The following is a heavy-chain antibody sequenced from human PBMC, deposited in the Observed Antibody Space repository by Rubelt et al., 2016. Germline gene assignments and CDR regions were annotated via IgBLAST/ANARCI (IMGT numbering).Heavy chain of an antibody. D-gene: IGHD1-14*01. V-gene: IGHV3-21*01. Sequence: GFTFSSYGMHWVRQAPGKGLEWVSSISSSSSYIYYADSVKGRFTISRDNAKNSLYLQMNSLRAEDTAVYYCASRQGPEDGMDVWGQGTTVTVSS. CDR1: GFTFSSYG. CDR2: ISSSSSYI. CDR3: ASRQGPEDGMDV. J-gene: IGHJ6*02.